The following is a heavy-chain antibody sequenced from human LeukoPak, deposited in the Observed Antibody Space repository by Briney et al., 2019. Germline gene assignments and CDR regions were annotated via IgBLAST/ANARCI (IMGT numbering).Heavy chain of an antibody. J-gene: IGHJ3*02. CDR1: GGSISSSSYY. V-gene: IGHV4-39*07. CDR2: IYYSGST. D-gene: IGHD4-11*01. Sequence: SETLSLTCTVSGGSISSSSYYWGWIRQPPGKWLEWIGSIYYSGSTYYNPSLKSRVTISVDTSKNQFSLKLSSVTAADTAVYYCARDLTTVTTVAFDIWGQGTMVTVSS. CDR3: ARDLTTVTTVAFDI.